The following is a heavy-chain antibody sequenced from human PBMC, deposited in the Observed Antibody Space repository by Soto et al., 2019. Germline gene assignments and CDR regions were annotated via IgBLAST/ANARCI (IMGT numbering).Heavy chain of an antibody. Sequence: QVQLVESGGGVVQPGRSLRLSCAASGFTFSSYGIHWVRQAPGKGLEWVAVIWYDGSNKYYADSVKGRFTISRDNSKNTLYLQMNSLRAEDTAVYYCAGGIAAASPGGYWGQGTLVTVSS. CDR1: GFTFSSYG. D-gene: IGHD6-13*01. CDR3: AGGIAAASPGGY. V-gene: IGHV3-33*01. J-gene: IGHJ4*02. CDR2: IWYDGSNK.